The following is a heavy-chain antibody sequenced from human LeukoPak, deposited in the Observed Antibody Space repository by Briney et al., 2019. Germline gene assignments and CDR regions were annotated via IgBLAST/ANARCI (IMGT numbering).Heavy chain of an antibody. D-gene: IGHD3-10*01. CDR1: GYTFTSYD. Sequence: SVKVSCKASGYTFTSYDINWVRQATGQGLEWMGGIIPIFGTANYAQKFQGRVTITADESTSTAYMELSSLRSEDTAVYYCARDVPGDAFDIWGQGTMVTVSS. CDR2: IIPIFGTA. V-gene: IGHV1-69*13. CDR3: ARDVPGDAFDI. J-gene: IGHJ3*02.